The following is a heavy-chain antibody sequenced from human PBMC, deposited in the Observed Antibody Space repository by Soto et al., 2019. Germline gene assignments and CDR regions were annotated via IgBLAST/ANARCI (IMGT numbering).Heavy chain of an antibody. J-gene: IGHJ5*02. Sequence: EVQLLESGGGLVQPGGSLRLSCVASGTSFSNQAMSWVRQAPGKGLEWVSSISNSGGSTYYADSVKGRFTISRDNSKNTRYVQMSSLRVEDTAVYYCARGGRSAGSFYHPWGQGTLVTVSS. D-gene: IGHD2-15*01. CDR2: ISNSGGST. V-gene: IGHV3-23*01. CDR3: ARGGRSAGSFYHP. CDR1: GTSFSNQA.